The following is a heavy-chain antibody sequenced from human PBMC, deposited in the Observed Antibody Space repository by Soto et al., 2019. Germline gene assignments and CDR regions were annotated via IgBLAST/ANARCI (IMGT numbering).Heavy chain of an antibody. CDR2: IYHSGTT. CDR3: ARRVGATTAFDY. CDR1: GDSIRSGGFH. V-gene: IGHV4-31*03. D-gene: IGHD1-26*01. Sequence: QVQLQESGPGLVKPSQTLSLTCIVSGDSIRSGGFHWSWIRQYPGNGLEWIGFIYHSGTTSYNPSLKGRVTISVDTSMNQFSLKVSSVTAADTAVYYCARRVGATTAFDYWGQGTLVTVSS. J-gene: IGHJ4*02.